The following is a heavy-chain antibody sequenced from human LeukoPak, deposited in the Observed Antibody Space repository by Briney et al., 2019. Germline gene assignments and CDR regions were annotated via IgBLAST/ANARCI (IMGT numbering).Heavy chain of an antibody. J-gene: IGHJ4*02. V-gene: IGHV3-30*14. D-gene: IGHD2-8*02. CDR1: GFTFSSYA. CDR2: ISNDGNIN. CDR3: ARDRTVLAVSATYY. Sequence: GGSLRLSCAASGFTFSSYAMHWVRQAPGKGLEWVAAISNDGNINYYADSVKGRFTISSDNSKDTLYLQMNSLRDEDTAEYYCARDRTVLAVSATYYWGQGTLVTVSS.